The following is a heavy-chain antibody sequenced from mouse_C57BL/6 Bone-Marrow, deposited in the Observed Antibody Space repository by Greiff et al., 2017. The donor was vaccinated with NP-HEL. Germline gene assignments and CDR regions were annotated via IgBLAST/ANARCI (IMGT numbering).Heavy chain of an antibody. CDR1: GYSFTSYY. D-gene: IGHD1-1*01. V-gene: IGHV1-66*01. Sequence: QVHVKQSGPELVKPGASVKISCKASGYSFTSYYIHWVKQRPGQGLEWIGWIYPGSGNTKYNEKFKGKATLTADTSSSTAYMQLSSLTSEDSAVYYCAGHYGSSPWFAYWGQGTLVTVSA. CDR3: AGHYGSSPWFAY. J-gene: IGHJ3*01. CDR2: IYPGSGNT.